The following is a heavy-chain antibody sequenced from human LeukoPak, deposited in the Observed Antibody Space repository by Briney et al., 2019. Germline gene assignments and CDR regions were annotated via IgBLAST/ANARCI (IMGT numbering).Heavy chain of an antibody. D-gene: IGHD1-1*01. V-gene: IGHV4-39*07. CDR2: IYYSGST. CDR1: GGSISSSSYY. J-gene: IGHJ4*02. CDR3: ARQTYNWNGGGYFHY. Sequence: SETLSLTCTVSGGSISSSSYYWGWIRQPPGKGLEWIGSIYYSGSTYYNPSLKSRVTISVDTSKNQFSLKLSSVTAADTAVYYWARQTYNWNGGGYFHYWGQGTLVTVSS.